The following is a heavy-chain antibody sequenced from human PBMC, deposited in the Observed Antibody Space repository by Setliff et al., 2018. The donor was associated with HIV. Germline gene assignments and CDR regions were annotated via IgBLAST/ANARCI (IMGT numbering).Heavy chain of an antibody. D-gene: IGHD1-1*01. CDR2: IYYSGST. V-gene: IGHV4-31*03. CDR1: GASINSGSYY. CDR3: AREIQASLEPPYGYNYLDP. Sequence: SETLSLTCSVSGASINSGSYYWTWIRQHPGKGLEWIGYIYYSGSTYYNPSLKSRLAMSLDTSSNQFSLKLRSVTAADTAVYYCAREIQASLEPPYGYNYLDPWGQGILVTVSS. J-gene: IGHJ5*02.